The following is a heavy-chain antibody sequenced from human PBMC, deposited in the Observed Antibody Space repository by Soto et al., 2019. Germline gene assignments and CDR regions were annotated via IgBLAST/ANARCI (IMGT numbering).Heavy chain of an antibody. V-gene: IGHV3-74*01. J-gene: IGHJ6*03. D-gene: IGHD3-3*01. CDR2: INSDGSST. Sequence: GGSLRLSCAASGFTFSNYSMHWVRQAPGKGLVWVSRINSDGSSTSYADSVKGRFTISRDNAKNTLYLQMNSLRAEDTAVYYCARGDITIFGVVITYYYYMDVWGKGTTVTVSS. CDR1: GFTFSNYS. CDR3: ARGDITIFGVVITYYYYMDV.